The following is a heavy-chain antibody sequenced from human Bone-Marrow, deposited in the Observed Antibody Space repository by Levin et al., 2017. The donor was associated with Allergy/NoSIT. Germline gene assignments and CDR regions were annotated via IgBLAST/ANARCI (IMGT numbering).Heavy chain of an antibody. D-gene: IGHD1-1*01. CDR1: GYTFTSYA. CDR3: ARGGTYNWNQQLDY. V-gene: IGHV1-3*01. CDR2: INAGNGNT. J-gene: IGHJ4*02. Sequence: ASVKVSCKASGYTFTSYAMHWVRQAPGQRLEWMGWINAGNGNTKYSQKFQGRVTITRDTSASTAYMELSSLRSEDTAVYYCARGGTYNWNQQLDYWGQGTLVTVSS.